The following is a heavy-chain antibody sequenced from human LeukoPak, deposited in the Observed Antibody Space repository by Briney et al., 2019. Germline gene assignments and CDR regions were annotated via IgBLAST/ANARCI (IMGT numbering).Heavy chain of an antibody. CDR3: ARVGLHTAMVTRAMDV. D-gene: IGHD5-18*01. CDR1: GFTFSDYY. Sequence: PGGSLRLSCAASGFTFSDYYMSWIRQAPGKGLEWVSYISSSGSTIYYADSVKGRFTISRDNAKNSLYLQMNSLRAEDTAVYYCARVGLHTAMVTRAMDVWGKGTTVTVSS. V-gene: IGHV3-11*04. CDR2: ISSSGSTI. J-gene: IGHJ6*03.